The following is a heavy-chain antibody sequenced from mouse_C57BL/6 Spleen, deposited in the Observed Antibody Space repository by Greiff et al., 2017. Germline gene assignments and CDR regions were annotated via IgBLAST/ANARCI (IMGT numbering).Heavy chain of an antibody. CDR2: ISSGGSYT. V-gene: IGHV5-6*02. J-gene: IGHJ2*01. CDR3: ARQEITTYFDY. Sequence: DVKLVESWGDLVNPGGSLKLSCAASGFTFSSYGMSWVRQTPDKRLAWVATISSGGSYTYYPDSVKGRFTISKDNAKNTLYLQRSSLKSEDTAMYYCARQEITTYFDYWRQGTTLTVTS. D-gene: IGHD2-4*01. CDR1: GFTFSSYG.